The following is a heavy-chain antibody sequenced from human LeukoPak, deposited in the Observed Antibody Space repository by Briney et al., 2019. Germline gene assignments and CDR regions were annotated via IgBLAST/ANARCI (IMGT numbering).Heavy chain of an antibody. CDR1: AYTFTAYY. D-gene: IGHD6-13*01. J-gene: IGHJ5*02. CDR2: INPNSGAT. CDR3: ARDRSTGASAGTLYWFDP. Sequence: SVTVSCKASAYTFTAYYIHWVRQAPGQGLEWMGWINPNSGATNYAQKFQGRVTMTRDTSNSTAYMELSRLKSDDTAVYYCARDRSTGASAGTLYWFDPWGQGTLVTVSS. V-gene: IGHV1-2*02.